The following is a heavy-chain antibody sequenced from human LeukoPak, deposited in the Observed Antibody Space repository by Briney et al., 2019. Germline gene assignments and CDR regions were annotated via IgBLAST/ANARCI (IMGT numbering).Heavy chain of an antibody. J-gene: IGHJ6*02. D-gene: IGHD6-13*01. V-gene: IGHV3-23*01. Sequence: GGSLRLSCAASGFIFSSYSMSWVRQAPGKGLEWVSVITGSGGNTYYADPVKGRFTISKDNSKNTVYLQMSSLRVDDTAVYYCAKAASSSWPSYYYGMDVWGQGTTVTVSS. CDR3: AKAASSSWPSYYYGMDV. CDR2: ITGSGGNT. CDR1: GFIFSSYS.